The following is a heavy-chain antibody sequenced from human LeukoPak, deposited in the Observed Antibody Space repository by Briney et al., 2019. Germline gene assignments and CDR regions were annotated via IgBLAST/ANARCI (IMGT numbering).Heavy chain of an antibody. D-gene: IGHD2-2*01. CDR2: TYYRSKWYN. V-gene: IGHV6-1*01. Sequence: SQTLSLTCAISGDSVSSNSAAWNWNSPSPSRGLEWQGRTYYRSKWYNAHAVSVKSRITINPDTSKNQSSLQLSSVTPEDTAVYYCARDDCSGTSCYVDSWGQGTLVTVSS. J-gene: IGHJ5*01. CDR3: ARDDCSGTSCYVDS. CDR1: GDSVSSNSAA.